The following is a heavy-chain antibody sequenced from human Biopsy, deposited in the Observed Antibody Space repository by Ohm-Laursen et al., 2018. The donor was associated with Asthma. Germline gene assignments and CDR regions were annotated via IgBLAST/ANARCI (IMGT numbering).Heavy chain of an antibody. Sequence: SSVKVSCKPSGYTFISYAIHWVRQAPGQRLEWMGWINAGDGNTKYSQKFQGRVTITRDTSASTAYMDLRSLRSEDTAMYYCARTYYDFLTGQVNDAFAMWGQGTMVTVSS. CDR1: GYTFISYA. J-gene: IGHJ3*02. V-gene: IGHV1-3*01. D-gene: IGHD3-9*01. CDR3: ARTYYDFLTGQVNDAFAM. CDR2: INAGDGNT.